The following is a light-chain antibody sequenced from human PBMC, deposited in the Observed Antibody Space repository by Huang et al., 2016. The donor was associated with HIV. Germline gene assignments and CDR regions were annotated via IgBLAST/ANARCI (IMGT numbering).Light chain of an antibody. CDR2: GAS. Sequence: EIVLTQSPGTLSLSPGERATLSCRARQSVNNNFLAWYQQKPGQAPRLLIYGASSRATGVPDRFSGSGSGTDFTLTISRLEPEDFAVYYCHQYGDSRGTFGQGTKVEIK. V-gene: IGKV3-20*01. CDR1: QSVNNNF. J-gene: IGKJ1*01. CDR3: HQYGDSRGT.